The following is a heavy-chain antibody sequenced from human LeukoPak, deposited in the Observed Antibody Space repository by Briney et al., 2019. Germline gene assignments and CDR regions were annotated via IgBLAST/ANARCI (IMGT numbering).Heavy chain of an antibody. CDR3: ARPTTGPATQGYDS. V-gene: IGHV4-39*01. CDR2: IYYRGNT. J-gene: IGHJ4*02. CDR1: GGSISSSPYY. D-gene: IGHD1-14*01. Sequence: SETLSLTCTVSGGSISSSPYYWAWIRQPPGRGLEWIGSIYYRGNTYHNPSLKSRVTISVDTSKNQFSLSVIPVTAADTAMYFCARPTTGPATQGYDSWGQGILVTVAS.